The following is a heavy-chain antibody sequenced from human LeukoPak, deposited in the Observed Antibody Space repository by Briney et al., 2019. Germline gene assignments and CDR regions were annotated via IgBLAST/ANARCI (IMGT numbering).Heavy chain of an antibody. J-gene: IGHJ6*02. CDR2: ITKSGDIT. CDR3: TKDYCGKFCSAV. V-gene: IGHV3-23*01. Sequence: GGSLRLSCAASGFTFSAFGMNWVRQAPGKGLEWVSTITKSGDITYYVDSVKGRFIISRDNSKNTPYLQMNSLRAEDTAKYYCTKDYCGKFCSAVWGQGTTVTVSS. D-gene: IGHD3-9*01. CDR1: GFTFSAFG.